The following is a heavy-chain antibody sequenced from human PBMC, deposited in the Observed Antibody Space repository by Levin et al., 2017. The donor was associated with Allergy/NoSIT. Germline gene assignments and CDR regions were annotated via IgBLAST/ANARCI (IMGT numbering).Heavy chain of an antibody. CDR3: ARGYSSGWSLDYWYFDR. V-gene: IGHV3-13*04. CDR1: GFTFSSYD. J-gene: IGHJ2*01. Sequence: GGSLRLSCAASGFTFSSYDMHWVRQATGKGLEWVSAIGTAGDTYYPGSVKGRFTISRENAKNSLYLQMNSLRAGDTAVYYCARGYSSGWSLDYWYFDRWGRGTLVTVSS. CDR2: IGTAGDT. D-gene: IGHD6-19*01.